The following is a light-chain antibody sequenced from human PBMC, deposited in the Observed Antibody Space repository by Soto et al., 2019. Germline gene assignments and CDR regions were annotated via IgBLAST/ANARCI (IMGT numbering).Light chain of an antibody. J-gene: IGKJ5*01. CDR2: DAS. V-gene: IGKV3-11*01. Sequence: EIVLTQSPATLSLSPRERATLSCRASQSISNYVAWYQRKPGQAPRLLIYDASDRATGIPGTFSGSGSGTNFTLTISSLEPEDFAVHYCHHHSNCPPNTFGQATPLEIK. CDR1: QSISNY. CDR3: HHHSNCPPNT.